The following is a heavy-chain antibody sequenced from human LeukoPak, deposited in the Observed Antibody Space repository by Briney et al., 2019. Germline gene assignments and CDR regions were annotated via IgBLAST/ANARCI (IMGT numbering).Heavy chain of an antibody. J-gene: IGHJ4*02. V-gene: IGHV3-74*01. Sequence: PGGSLRLSCAASGFTFSSYWMHWVRQAPGKGLVWVSRINSDGSSTSYADSVKGRFTISRDHAKNTLYLQMNSLRAEDTAVYYYAREPSGSYYFDYWGQGTLVTVSS. CDR3: AREPSGSYYFDY. D-gene: IGHD1-26*01. CDR2: INSDGSST. CDR1: GFTFSSYW.